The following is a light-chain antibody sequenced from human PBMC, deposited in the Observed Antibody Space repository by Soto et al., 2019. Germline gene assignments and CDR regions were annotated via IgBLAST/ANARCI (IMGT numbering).Light chain of an antibody. V-gene: IGKV3-11*01. CDR3: QQRSSLGLT. Sequence: EIVLTQSPATLSLSPGERATLSCRASQSVNSYLAWYQQKPGQAPRLLIYDASSRATGIPARFSGSGSGTDFTLTISSLEPEDFAVYYCQQRSSLGLTFGGGTKVDIK. CDR1: QSVNSY. J-gene: IGKJ4*01. CDR2: DAS.